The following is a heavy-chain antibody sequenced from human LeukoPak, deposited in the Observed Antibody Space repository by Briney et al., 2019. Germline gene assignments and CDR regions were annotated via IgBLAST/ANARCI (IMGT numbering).Heavy chain of an antibody. J-gene: IGHJ4*02. CDR1: GGSISSGGYY. D-gene: IGHD3-10*01. Sequence: PSETLSLTCTVSGGSISSGGYYWSWIRQPPGKGLEWIGYIYHSGSTYYNPSLKSRVTISVDRSKNQFSLKLSSVTAADTAVYYCARGSYYGSGSSDYWGQGTLVTVSS. CDR2: IYHSGST. CDR3: ARGSYYGSGSSDY. V-gene: IGHV4-30-2*01.